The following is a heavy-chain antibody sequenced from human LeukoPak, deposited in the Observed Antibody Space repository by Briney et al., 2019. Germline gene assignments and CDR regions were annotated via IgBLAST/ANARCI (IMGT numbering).Heavy chain of an antibody. CDR3: ARTHCEGDCFSAIRY. V-gene: IGHV4-39*07. D-gene: IGHD2-21*02. J-gene: IGHJ4*02. CDR1: GDSLRKSTFY. CDR2: IYYGGGA. Sequence: SEALSLTCTVSGDSLRKSTFYWVWIRQPLGKGLEWIGSIYYGGGADYNPSLQSRVTISVDTSKNEFSLKVRSVTAADTAVYFCARTHCEGDCFSAIRYWGQGTPVTVSS.